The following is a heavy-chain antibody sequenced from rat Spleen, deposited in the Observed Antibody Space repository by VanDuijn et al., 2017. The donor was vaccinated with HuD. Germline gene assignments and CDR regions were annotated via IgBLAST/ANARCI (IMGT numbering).Heavy chain of an antibody. CDR2: ISSSGGSI. CDR1: GFTFSNYD. V-gene: IGHV5-25*01. Sequence: EVQLEESGGGLVQPGRSLKLSCAASGFTFSNYDMAWVRQGPTKGLEWVASISSSGGSIYYRDSVKGRFTVSRDNAKSILYLQMDRLRSEDTATYYCARHMGITFDYWGQGVMVTVSS. J-gene: IGHJ2*01. D-gene: IGHD1-9*01. CDR3: ARHMGITFDY.